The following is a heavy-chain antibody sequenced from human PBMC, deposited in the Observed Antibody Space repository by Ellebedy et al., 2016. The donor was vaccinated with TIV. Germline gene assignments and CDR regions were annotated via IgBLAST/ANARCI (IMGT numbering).Heavy chain of an antibody. CDR3: ARVFELDSAFYDY. CDR1: GFTFTGYY. V-gene: IGHV1-2*02. J-gene: IGHJ4*02. D-gene: IGHD3/OR15-3a*01. Sequence: ASVKVSXXASGFTFTGYYMHWVRQAPGQGLEWMGWINPNNGGTNYAQKFQGRVTMTRDTSISTAYMELNKLRSDDTAVYYCARVFELDSAFYDYWGQGTLVTVSS. CDR2: INPNNGGT.